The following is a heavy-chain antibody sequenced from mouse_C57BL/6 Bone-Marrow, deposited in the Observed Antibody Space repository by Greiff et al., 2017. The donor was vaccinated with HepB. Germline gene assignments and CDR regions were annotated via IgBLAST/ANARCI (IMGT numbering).Heavy chain of an antibody. CDR1: GFSLTSYA. CDR3: ARITTVVATEYFDV. D-gene: IGHD1-1*01. CDR2: IWTGGGT. J-gene: IGHJ1*03. V-gene: IGHV2-9-1*01. Sequence: VKLVESGPGLVAPSQSLSITCTVSGFSLTSYAISWVHQPPGKGLEWLGVIWTGGGTNYNSALKSRLSISKDNSKSQVFLKMNSLQTDDTARYYCARITTVVATEYFDVWGTGTTVTVSS.